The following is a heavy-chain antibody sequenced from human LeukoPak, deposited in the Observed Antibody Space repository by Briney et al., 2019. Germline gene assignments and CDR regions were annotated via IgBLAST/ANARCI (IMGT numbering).Heavy chain of an antibody. CDR2: ISPYNGNT. J-gene: IGHJ4*02. CDR3: ARDLYYETNLFWY. D-gene: IGHD2-8*01. V-gene: IGHV1-18*01. CDR1: GYTFTNFG. Sequence: ASVKVSCKASGYTFTNFGITWVRQAPGQGLEWLGWISPYNGNTNYAQKVQGRVTMTADTSTSTAYMELRSLRSDDTAVYYCARDLYYETNLFWYWGQGTLVTVSS.